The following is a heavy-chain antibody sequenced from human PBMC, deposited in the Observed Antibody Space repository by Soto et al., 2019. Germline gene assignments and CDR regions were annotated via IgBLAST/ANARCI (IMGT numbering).Heavy chain of an antibody. V-gene: IGHV2-5*02. Sequence: SGPPLVNTTQTLTLTCTFSGFSLSTRGVGVGWIRQPPGKALEWLALIYWDDDKRYSPSLKSRLTITKDTSKNQVVLTMTNMDPVDTATYYCAHAPTIFGVAYADAFDIWGQGTMVTVSS. CDR2: IYWDDDK. D-gene: IGHD3-3*01. CDR3: AHAPTIFGVAYADAFDI. CDR1: GFSLSTRGVG. J-gene: IGHJ3*02.